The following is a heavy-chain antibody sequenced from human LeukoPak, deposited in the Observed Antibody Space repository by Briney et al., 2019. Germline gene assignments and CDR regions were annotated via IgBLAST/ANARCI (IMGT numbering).Heavy chain of an antibody. D-gene: IGHD2-21*02. CDR3: ARTTSMTASGYDY. J-gene: IGHJ4*02. V-gene: IGHV1-8*03. CDR2: INPDTGDK. CDR1: GYTFTNYH. Sequence: ASVKVSCKASGYTFTNYHINWVRQASGQGLEWMTWINPDTGDKGYARKFQDRVTITTDTSISTAYMKLSSLSSEDTAVYFRARTTSMTASGYDYWGQGTLVTVSS.